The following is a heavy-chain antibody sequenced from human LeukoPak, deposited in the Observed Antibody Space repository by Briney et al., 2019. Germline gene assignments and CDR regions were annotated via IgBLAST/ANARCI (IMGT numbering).Heavy chain of an antibody. D-gene: IGHD5-18*01. CDR3: ARASRGYSYGDAFDI. CDR1: GGSISSYY. Sequence: SETLSLTCTVSGGSISSYYWSWIRQPPGKGLEWIGCIYYSGSTNYNPSLKSRVTISVDTSKNQFSLKLSSVTAADTAVYYCARASRGYSYGDAFDIWGQGTMVTVSS. V-gene: IGHV4-59*01. J-gene: IGHJ3*02. CDR2: IYYSGST.